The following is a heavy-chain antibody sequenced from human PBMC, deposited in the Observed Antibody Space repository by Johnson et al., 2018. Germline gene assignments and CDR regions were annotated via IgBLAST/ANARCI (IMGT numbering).Heavy chain of an antibody. V-gene: IGHV3-30-3*01. D-gene: IGHD4-23*01. CDR1: GFTFSSYA. J-gene: IGHJ3*02. CDR2: ISYDGSNK. CDR3: ARFPFSYGGNSRGGAFDI. Sequence: VQLLESGGGVVQPGRSLRLSCAASGFTFSSYAMHWVRQAPGKGLEWVAVISYDGSNKYYADSVKGRFTISRDNSKNTLYLQMNSLRAEDTAVYYCARFPFSYGGNSRGGAFDIWGQGTMVTVSS.